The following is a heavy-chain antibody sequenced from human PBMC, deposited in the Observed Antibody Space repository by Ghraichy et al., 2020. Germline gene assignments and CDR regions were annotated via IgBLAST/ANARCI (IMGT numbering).Heavy chain of an antibody. CDR1: GYTFTSYG. V-gene: IGHV1-18*01. Sequence: ASVKVSCKASGYTFTSYGISWVRQAPGQGLEWMGWYSAYNGNTNYAQKLQGRVTMTTDTSTSTAYMELRSLRSDDTAVYYCAREVGRYYYDSSGYYYGYWGQGTLVTVSS. J-gene: IGHJ4*02. D-gene: IGHD3-22*01. CDR3: AREVGRYYYDSSGYYYGY. CDR2: YSAYNGNT.